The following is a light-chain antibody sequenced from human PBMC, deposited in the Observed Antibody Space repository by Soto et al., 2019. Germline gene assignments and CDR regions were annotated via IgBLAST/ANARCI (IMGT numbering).Light chain of an antibody. CDR3: LQHFNFSWT. CDR1: RDIGNA. Sequence: AIQMTQSPSSLSASVGDRVTITCRASRDIGNALGWYQQKPGKAPKHLIFAASNVQSGATSRFSGGGSGTDFTLTNSSLQADDFATYYFLQHFNFSWTFGQGTKV. CDR2: AAS. V-gene: IGKV1-6*01. J-gene: IGKJ1*01.